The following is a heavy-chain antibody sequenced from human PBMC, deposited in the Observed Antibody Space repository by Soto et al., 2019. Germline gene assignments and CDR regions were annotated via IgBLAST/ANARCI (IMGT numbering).Heavy chain of an antibody. Sequence: PGESLKLSCKGSGYSFTSYWIGWVRQMPGKGLEWMGIIYPGDSDTRYSPSFQGQVTISADKSISTAYLQWSSLKASDTAMYYCARGTTTNWYYFDYWGQGTLVTVSS. J-gene: IGHJ4*02. CDR2: IYPGDSDT. CDR1: GYSFTSYW. V-gene: IGHV5-51*01. CDR3: ARGTTTNWYYFDY. D-gene: IGHD2-2*01.